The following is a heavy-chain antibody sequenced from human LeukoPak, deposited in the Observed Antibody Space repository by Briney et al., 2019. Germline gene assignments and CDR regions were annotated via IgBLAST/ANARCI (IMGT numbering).Heavy chain of an antibody. CDR1: GGSISSSSYY. J-gene: IGHJ4*02. CDR2: IYYSGST. Sequence: PSETLSPTCTVPGGSISSSSYYWGWIRQPPGKGLEWIGSIYYSGSTYYNPSLKSRVTISVDTSKNQFSLKLSSVTAADTAVYYCARDGLFENWGQGTLVTVSS. V-gene: IGHV4-39*07. CDR3: ARDGLFEN.